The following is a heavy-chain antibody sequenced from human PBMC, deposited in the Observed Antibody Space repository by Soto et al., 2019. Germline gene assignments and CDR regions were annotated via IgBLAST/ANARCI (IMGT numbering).Heavy chain of an antibody. J-gene: IGHJ5*02. D-gene: IGHD4-4*01. CDR3: VKDPSPTTGPTDDNWFDP. CDR2: IWSDASEK. V-gene: IGHV3-33*06. Sequence: GGSLRLSCAASGVNFRNYAMHWCSQAPGKAVEGVAGIWSDASEKYYGASVKGRGTISRDNFKNTVSLQMNSLRAADTAIYYCVKDPSPTTGPTDDNWFDPWGLGTLVTVSS. CDR1: GVNFRNYA.